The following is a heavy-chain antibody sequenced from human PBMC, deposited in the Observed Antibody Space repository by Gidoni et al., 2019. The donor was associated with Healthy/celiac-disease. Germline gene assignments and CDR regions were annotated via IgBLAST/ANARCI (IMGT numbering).Heavy chain of an antibody. Sequence: QVQLVESGGGVVQPGRSLRLSCAASGFTFSSYGMHCVRQAPGKGLEWVAVISYDGSNKYYADSVKGRFTISRDNSKNTLYLQMNSLRAEDTAVYYCAKVGYCSGGSCHYYYYDGMDVWGQGTTVTVSS. CDR3: AKVGYCSGGSCHYYYYDGMDV. CDR1: GFTFSSYG. D-gene: IGHD2-15*01. V-gene: IGHV3-30*18. CDR2: ISYDGSNK. J-gene: IGHJ6*02.